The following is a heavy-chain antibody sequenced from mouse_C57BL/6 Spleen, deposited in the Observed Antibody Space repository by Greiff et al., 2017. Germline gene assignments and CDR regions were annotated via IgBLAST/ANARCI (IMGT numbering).Heavy chain of an antibody. Sequence: QVQLQQPGAELVKPGASVKVSCKASGYTFTSYWMHWVKQRPGQGLEWIGRLHPSDSDTNYNQKFKGKATLTVDKSSSTAYMQLSSLTSEDSAVYYCARLTGTYYFDYWGQVTTLTVSS. CDR2: LHPSDSDT. CDR3: ARLTGTYYFDY. V-gene: IGHV1-74*01. CDR1: GYTFTSYW. D-gene: IGHD4-1*01. J-gene: IGHJ2*01.